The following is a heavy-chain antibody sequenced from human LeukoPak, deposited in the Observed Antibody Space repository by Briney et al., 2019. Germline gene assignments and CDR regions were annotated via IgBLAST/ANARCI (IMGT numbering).Heavy chain of an antibody. CDR1: GYSFTSYW. CDR2: IYPGDSHT. D-gene: IGHD2-15*01. Sequence: GESLKISCKGSGYSFTSYWIGWVRQMPGKGLEWMGIIYPGDSHTRYSPSFQGQVTISADKSISTAYLQWSSLKASDTAMYYCARAYCSGGSCYPGLGYWGQGTLVTVSS. V-gene: IGHV5-51*01. CDR3: ARAYCSGGSCYPGLGY. J-gene: IGHJ4*02.